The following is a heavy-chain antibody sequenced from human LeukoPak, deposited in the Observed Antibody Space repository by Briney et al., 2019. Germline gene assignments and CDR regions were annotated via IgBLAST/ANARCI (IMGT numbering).Heavy chain of an antibody. Sequence: SETLSLTCAVYGVSFSDYYWSWIRQPPGKGLEWIGEINHSGSTDHNPSLKSRVTVSVDTSKNQFSLKMSSVTAADTAVYYCARVGRFLEWLFDYWGQGTLVTVSS. D-gene: IGHD3-3*01. V-gene: IGHV4-34*01. CDR1: GVSFSDYY. J-gene: IGHJ4*02. CDR2: INHSGST. CDR3: ARVGRFLEWLFDY.